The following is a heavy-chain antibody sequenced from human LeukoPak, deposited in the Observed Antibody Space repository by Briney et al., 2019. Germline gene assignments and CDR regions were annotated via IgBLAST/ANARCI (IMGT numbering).Heavy chain of an antibody. CDR1: GFTVSTNY. V-gene: IGHV3-53*01. D-gene: IGHD2-21*01. CDR3: ARVGDHFHWFLDL. Sequence: AGGSLTLSCAASGFTVSTNYMNWVRQAPGKGLEWVSILYSGSDTYYADSVKGRFTISRDNSRNILFPHMNSLKAEDTAIYYCARVGDHFHWFLDLWGRGTLVAVSS. CDR2: LYSGSDT. J-gene: IGHJ2*01.